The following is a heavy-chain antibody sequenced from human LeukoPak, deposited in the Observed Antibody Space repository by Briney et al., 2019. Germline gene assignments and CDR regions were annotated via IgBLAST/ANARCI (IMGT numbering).Heavy chain of an antibody. J-gene: IGHJ3*02. CDR3: ARKYSSSWYDAFDI. V-gene: IGHV4-4*02. Sequence: SGTLSLTCAVSGGSISSSNWWSWVRQPPGKGLEWIGEIYHSGSTNYNPSLKSRVTISVDKSKNQFSLKLSSVTAADTAVYYCARKYSSSWYDAFDIWGQGTMVTASS. D-gene: IGHD6-13*01. CDR1: GGSISSSNW. CDR2: IYHSGST.